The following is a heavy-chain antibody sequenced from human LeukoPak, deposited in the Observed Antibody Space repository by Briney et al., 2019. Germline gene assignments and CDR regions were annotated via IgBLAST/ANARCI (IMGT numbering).Heavy chain of an antibody. CDR3: ARDAYDFWSGKGYYFDY. CDR1: GGSFSGYY. D-gene: IGHD3-3*01. V-gene: IGHV4-34*01. Sequence: SETLSLTCAVYGGSFSGYYWSWIRQPPGKGLEWIGEINHSGSTNYNPSLKSRVTISVDTSKNQFSLKLSSVTAADTAVYYCARDAYDFWSGKGYYFDYWGQGTLVTVSS. J-gene: IGHJ4*02. CDR2: INHSGST.